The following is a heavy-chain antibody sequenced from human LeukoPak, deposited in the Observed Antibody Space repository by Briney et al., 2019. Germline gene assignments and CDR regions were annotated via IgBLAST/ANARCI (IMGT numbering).Heavy chain of an antibody. V-gene: IGHV1-24*01. Sequence: ASVKVSCKVSGYTLTELSMHWVRQAPGKGLEWMGGFDPEDGETIYAQKFQGRVTMTEDTSTDTAYMELCSLRSEDTAVYYCATDLTAAGAFDIWGQGTMVTVSS. CDR3: ATDLTAAGAFDI. J-gene: IGHJ3*02. CDR1: GYTLTELS. D-gene: IGHD3-9*01. CDR2: FDPEDGET.